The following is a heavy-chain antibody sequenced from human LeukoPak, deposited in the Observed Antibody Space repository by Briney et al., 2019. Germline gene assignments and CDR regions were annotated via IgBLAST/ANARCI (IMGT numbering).Heavy chain of an antibody. Sequence: GGSLRLSCATSGFSFSNFGMNWVRQAPGEGLEWVSCISTDGHYKFYADSVQGRFTISRDNAKNSLYLQMDSLTAEDTAVYYCARDGGDYGDYSALDYWGQGTLVTVSS. J-gene: IGHJ4*02. CDR3: ARDGGDYGDYSALDY. D-gene: IGHD4-17*01. V-gene: IGHV3-21*04. CDR2: ISTDGHYK. CDR1: GFSFSNFG.